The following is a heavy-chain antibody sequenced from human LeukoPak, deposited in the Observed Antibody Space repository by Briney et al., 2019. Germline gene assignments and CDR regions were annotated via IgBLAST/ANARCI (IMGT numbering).Heavy chain of an antibody. CDR3: ARDPGGNYFGPGTHFAY. CDR2: IDGETGNT. CDR1: GYTFIHYY. D-gene: IGHD3-10*01. Sequence: ASVKVSCKASGYTFIHYYMHWVRQARGQGLEWMGRIDGETGNTRYAQNFQGRVSMTRDTSTSTVYMELSSLRFEDTAVYYCARDPGGNYFGPGTHFAYWGQGALVTVYS. J-gene: IGHJ4*02. V-gene: IGHV1-46*01.